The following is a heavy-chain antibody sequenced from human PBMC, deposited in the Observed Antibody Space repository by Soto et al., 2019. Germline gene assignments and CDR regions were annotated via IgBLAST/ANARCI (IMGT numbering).Heavy chain of an antibody. CDR1: GYTFTSYY. V-gene: IGHV1-46*01. CDR2: INPSGGST. D-gene: IGHD3-22*01. CDR3: AMYFCDNVGGRSPYTQYFDY. Sequence: ASVKVSCKASGYTFTSYYMHWVRQAPGQGLEWMGIINPSGGSTSYAQKFQGGVTMTRDTSTSTVYMELSSLRSEDTAVYYCAMYFCDNVGGRSPYTQYFDYWGQGALVTVSS. J-gene: IGHJ4*02.